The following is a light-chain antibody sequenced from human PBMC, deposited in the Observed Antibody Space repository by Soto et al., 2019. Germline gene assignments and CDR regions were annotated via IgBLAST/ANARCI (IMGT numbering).Light chain of an antibody. J-gene: IGKJ1*01. CDR3: LRYSSSQWT. Sequence: EIVLTQSPGTLSLSPGERATLSCRASQSVSSNYLAWDQQKPGQAPRLLIFGPSSRATGIPDRFSGSGSGTDFTLTITGLEPDDFAVYFCLRYSSSQWTFGQGTKVEIK. V-gene: IGKV3-20*01. CDR2: GPS. CDR1: QSVSSNY.